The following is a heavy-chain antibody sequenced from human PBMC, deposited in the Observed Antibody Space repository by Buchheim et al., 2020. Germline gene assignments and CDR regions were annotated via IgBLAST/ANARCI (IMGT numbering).Heavy chain of an antibody. Sequence: EVQLVESGGGLVQPGGSLRLSCAASGFTFSSYSMNWVRQAPGKGLEWVSYISSSSSTIYYADSVKGRFTISRDNAKNSLYLQMNSLRAEDTAVYYCARDKRRYCNGGSCEKYYFDYWGQGTL. J-gene: IGHJ4*02. CDR3: ARDKRRYCNGGSCEKYYFDY. CDR1: GFTFSSYS. D-gene: IGHD2-15*01. V-gene: IGHV3-48*01. CDR2: ISSSSSTI.